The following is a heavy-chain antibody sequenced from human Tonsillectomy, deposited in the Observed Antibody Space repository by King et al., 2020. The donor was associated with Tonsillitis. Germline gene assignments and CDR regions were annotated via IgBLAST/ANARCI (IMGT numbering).Heavy chain of an antibody. Sequence: QLQESGPGLVKPSETLSLTCTVSGGSISSSSYYWGWIRQPPGKGLEWIGSIYYSGSTNYNPSLKSRVTISVDTSKNQFSLKLSSVTAADTAVYYCARGGYDYEWDYWGQGTLVTVSS. D-gene: IGHD5-12*01. J-gene: IGHJ4*02. CDR3: ARGGYDYEWDY. CDR1: GGSISSSSYY. V-gene: IGHV4-39*01. CDR2: IYYSGST.